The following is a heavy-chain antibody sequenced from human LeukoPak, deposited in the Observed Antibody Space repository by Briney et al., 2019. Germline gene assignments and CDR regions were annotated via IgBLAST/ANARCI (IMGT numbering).Heavy chain of an antibody. J-gene: IGHJ4*02. D-gene: IGHD3-10*01. CDR1: GGTFSSYA. Sequence: ASVKVSCKASGGTFSSYAISWVRQAPGQGLEWMGRIIPILGIANYAQKFQGRVTITADKSTSTAYMELSSLRSEDTAVYYCARTTYYYGSGSSPTFDYWGQGTLVTVSS. CDR2: IIPILGIA. V-gene: IGHV1-69*04. CDR3: ARTTYYYGSGSSPTFDY.